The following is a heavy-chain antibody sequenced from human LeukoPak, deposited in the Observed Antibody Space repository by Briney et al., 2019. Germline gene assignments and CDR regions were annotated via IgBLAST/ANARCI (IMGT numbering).Heavy chain of an antibody. D-gene: IGHD3-3*01. Sequence: SETLSLTCAVYGGSFSGYYWSWIRQPPGKGLEWIGEINHSGSTNYNPSLRSRVTISVDTSKNQFSLKLSSVTAADTAVYCCARGRYDFWSGYYPFDYWGQGTLVTVSS. J-gene: IGHJ4*02. CDR1: GGSFSGYY. CDR2: INHSGST. CDR3: ARGRYDFWSGYYPFDY. V-gene: IGHV4-34*01.